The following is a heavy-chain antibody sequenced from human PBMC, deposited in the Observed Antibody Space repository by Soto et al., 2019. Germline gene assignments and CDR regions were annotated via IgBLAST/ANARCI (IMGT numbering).Heavy chain of an antibody. D-gene: IGHD1-26*01. Sequence: QVQLVQSGAEVKEPGSSVRVSCKASGGTFDNFIMNWVRQTPGQGLEWMGGIVPMLGTPTYAEKFKGRVTISATGSTSTMYMAVASLRSEDTAIYYCARNGTYSSSLSQYSGMDVRGQGTTVTVSS. CDR1: GGTFDNFI. CDR3: ARNGTYSSSLSQYSGMDV. CDR2: IVPMLGTP. J-gene: IGHJ6*02. V-gene: IGHV1-69*01.